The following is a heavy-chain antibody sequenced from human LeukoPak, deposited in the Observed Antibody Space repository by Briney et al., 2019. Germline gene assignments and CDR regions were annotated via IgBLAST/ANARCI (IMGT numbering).Heavy chain of an antibody. CDR3: AKDNDYGYYMDV. Sequence: ARSLRLSCAASGFTFSSYGMHWVRQAPGKGLEWVAVIWYDGSDKYYADSVKGRFTISRDNSKNTLYLQMNSLRAEDTAVYYCAKDNDYGYYMDVWGKGTTVTVSS. CDR2: IWYDGSDK. D-gene: IGHD3-16*01. J-gene: IGHJ6*03. CDR1: GFTFSSYG. V-gene: IGHV3-33*06.